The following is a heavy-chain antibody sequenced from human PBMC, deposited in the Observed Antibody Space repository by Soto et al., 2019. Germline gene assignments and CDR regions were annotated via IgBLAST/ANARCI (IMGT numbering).Heavy chain of an antibody. D-gene: IGHD3-9*01. J-gene: IGHJ4*02. Sequence: EVQLVESGGGLVKPGGSLRLTCAGSTFNFTSYSLNWVRQAPGKGLEWVSSISATSTYIFYADSVKGRFTTSRDNAQNSVSLQMNSLRAEDTALYYCARVNSATGSMHFDHWGQGTLVTVSS. V-gene: IGHV3-21*01. CDR3: ARVNSATGSMHFDH. CDR2: ISATSTYI. CDR1: TFNFTSYS.